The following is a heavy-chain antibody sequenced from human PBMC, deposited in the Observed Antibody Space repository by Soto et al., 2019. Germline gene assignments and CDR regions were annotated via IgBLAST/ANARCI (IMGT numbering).Heavy chain of an antibody. CDR2: ISGSGGST. CDR1: GFTFSSYA. CDR3: AKDRDGGYDPEDAFDI. D-gene: IGHD5-12*01. J-gene: IGHJ3*02. V-gene: IGHV3-23*01. Sequence: GGSLRLSCAASGFTFSSYAMSWVRQAPGKGLEWVSAISGSGGSTYYADSVKGRFTISRDNSKNTLYLQMNSLRAEDTAVYYCAKDRDGGYDPEDAFDIWGQGTMVTVSS.